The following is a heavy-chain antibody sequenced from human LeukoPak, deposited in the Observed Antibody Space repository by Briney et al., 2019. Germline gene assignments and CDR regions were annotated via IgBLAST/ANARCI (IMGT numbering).Heavy chain of an antibody. CDR3: ANSPPGKSGYYYGMDV. Sequence: SGGSLRLSCEASGFTFSTYAMSWVRQAPGKGLEWVSAISGSGGSTYYADSVKGRFTISRDNSKNTLYLQMNSLRAEDTAVYYRANSPPGKSGYYYGMDVWGQGTTVTVSS. CDR2: ISGSGGST. V-gene: IGHV3-23*01. J-gene: IGHJ6*02. CDR1: GFTFSTYA. D-gene: IGHD1-26*01.